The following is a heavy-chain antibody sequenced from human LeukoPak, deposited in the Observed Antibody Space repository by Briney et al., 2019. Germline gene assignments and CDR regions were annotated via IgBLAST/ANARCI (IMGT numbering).Heavy chain of an antibody. Sequence: GRSLRLSCAASGFTFSSYAMHWVRQAPGKGLEWVAVISYDGSNKYYADSVKGRFTISRDNSKNTLYLQMNSLRAEDTAVYYCASSPLYNWNHAPPWAFDIWGQGTMVTVSS. CDR2: ISYDGSNK. V-gene: IGHV3-30-3*01. CDR3: ASSPLYNWNHAPPWAFDI. D-gene: IGHD1-14*01. J-gene: IGHJ3*02. CDR1: GFTFSSYA.